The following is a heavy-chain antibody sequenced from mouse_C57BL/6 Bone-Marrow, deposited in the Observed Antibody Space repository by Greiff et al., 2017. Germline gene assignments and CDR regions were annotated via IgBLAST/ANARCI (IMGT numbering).Heavy chain of an antibody. V-gene: IGHV2-5*01. CDR3: AKRITAGYFDV. CDR1: GFSFTSYG. J-gene: IGHJ1*03. CDR2: IWRGGST. D-gene: IGHD1-1*01. Sequence: VQLQQSGPGLVQPSPSLSITCTASGFSFTSYGVHWVRQSPGKGLEWLGVIWRGGSTDYNAAFMSRLSITKNNSKCQVFFKMNSLQADDTAIYYCAKRITAGYFDVWGTGTTVTVSS.